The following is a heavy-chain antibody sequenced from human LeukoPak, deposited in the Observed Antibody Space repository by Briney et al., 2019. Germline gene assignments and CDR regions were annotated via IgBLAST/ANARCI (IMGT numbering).Heavy chain of an antibody. V-gene: IGHV3-48*01. CDR1: GFSFSTYS. CDR3: ARDQFGELVVCTFHI. D-gene: IGHD3-10*01. Sequence: GGSLRLSCAASGFSFSTYSMNWVRQAPGKGLEWISYISSSSSTIYYADSVKGRFTISRDNSKNTLYLQMNSLRAEDTAVYYCARDQFGELVVCTFHIWGQGTMVTVSS. CDR2: ISSSSSTI. J-gene: IGHJ3*02.